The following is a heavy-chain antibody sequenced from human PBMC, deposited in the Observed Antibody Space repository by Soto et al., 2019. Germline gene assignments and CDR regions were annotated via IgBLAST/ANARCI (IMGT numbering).Heavy chain of an antibody. CDR3: ARDGGSMIIKSMAV. CDR2: VFASGST. J-gene: IGHJ6*02. CDR1: SGSISDYY. V-gene: IGHV4-4*07. Sequence: PSETLSLTCTVSSGSISDYYWSWIRQPAGKGLEWIGRVFASGSTNYNPSLKSRVTMSVDTSKNQFSLKLSSVTAADTAVYYCARDGGSMIIKSMAVWGQGTTVTVS. D-gene: IGHD3-22*01.